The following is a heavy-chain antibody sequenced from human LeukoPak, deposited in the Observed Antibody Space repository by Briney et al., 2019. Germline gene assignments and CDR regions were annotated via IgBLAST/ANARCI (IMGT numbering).Heavy chain of an antibody. CDR3: AKGRVLGYCSSTSCYTGY. Sequence: GGSLRLSCAASGFTFSSYAMSWVRQAPGKGLEWVSAISGSGGSTYYADSVKGRFTISRDNSKNTLYLQMNSLRAEDTAVYYCAKGRVLGYCSSTSCYTGYWGQGTLVTVSS. CDR2: ISGSGGST. CDR1: GFTFSSYA. D-gene: IGHD2-2*02. J-gene: IGHJ4*02. V-gene: IGHV3-23*01.